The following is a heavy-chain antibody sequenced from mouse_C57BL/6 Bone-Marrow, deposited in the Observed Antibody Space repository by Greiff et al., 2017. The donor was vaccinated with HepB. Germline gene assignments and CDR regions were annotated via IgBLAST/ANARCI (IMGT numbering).Heavy chain of an antibody. D-gene: IGHD4-1*01. CDR2: IWGVGST. Sequence: VKLQESGPGLVAPSQSLSITCTVSGFSLTSYGVDWVRQSPGKGLEWLGVIWGVGSTNYNSALKSRLSISKDNSKSQVFLKMNSLQTDDTAMYYCASGDWDGYFDVWGTGTTVTVSS. V-gene: IGHV2-6*01. CDR1: GFSLTSYG. J-gene: IGHJ1*03. CDR3: ASGDWDGYFDV.